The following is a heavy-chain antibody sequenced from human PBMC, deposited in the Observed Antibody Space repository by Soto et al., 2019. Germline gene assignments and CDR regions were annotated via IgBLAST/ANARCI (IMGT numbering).Heavy chain of an antibody. D-gene: IGHD4-17*01. CDR3: ACPLTVTTGPGDY. CDR2: ISYDGSNK. CDR1: GFTFSSYG. J-gene: IGHJ4*02. Sequence: QVQLVESGGGVVQPGRSLRLSCAASGFTFSSYGMHWVRQAPGKGLEWVAVISYDGSNKYYADSVKGRFTISRDNFKNTLYLQMNSLRAEDTAVYYCACPLTVTTGPGDYWGQGTLVTVSS. V-gene: IGHV3-30*03.